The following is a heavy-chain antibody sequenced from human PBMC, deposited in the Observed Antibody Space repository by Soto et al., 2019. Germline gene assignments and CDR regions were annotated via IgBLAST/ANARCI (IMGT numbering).Heavy chain of an antibody. CDR2: ISTSSKYI. Sequence: PGGSLRLSCAVSGFTFSAFVMNWVRQTPGKGLEWVSYISTSSKYIYYTDSVKGRFTISRDNAKNSLYLQMNSLRAEDTAVYYCARIRVGGMDVWGQGTTVTVSS. CDR3: ARIRVGGMDV. CDR1: GFTFSAFV. J-gene: IGHJ6*02. V-gene: IGHV3-21*01.